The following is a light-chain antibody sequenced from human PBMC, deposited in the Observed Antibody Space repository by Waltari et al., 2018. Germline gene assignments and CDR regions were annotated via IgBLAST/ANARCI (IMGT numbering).Light chain of an antibody. V-gene: IGKV1-33*01. CDR2: DAS. J-gene: IGKJ4*01. CDR1: QDISKY. CDR3: QQYDSRPIT. Sequence: DIQITQSPSSLSASVGDRVTITCQASQDISKYLNWFRHKPGEAPKVLIYDASNLETGVPSRFSGSGSGTDFSFTISSLQPEDIGTYYCQQYDSRPITFGGGTKVEIK.